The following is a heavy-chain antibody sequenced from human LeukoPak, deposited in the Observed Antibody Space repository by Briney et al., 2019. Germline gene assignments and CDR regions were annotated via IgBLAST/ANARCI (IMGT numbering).Heavy chain of an antibody. V-gene: IGHV3-30-3*01. CDR3: ARDLSSVLAYCGGDCYDSFDY. D-gene: IGHD2-21*02. CDR1: GFTFSSYA. Sequence: GGSLRLSCAASGFTFSSYAMHWVRQAPGKGLEWVAVISYDGSNKYYADSAKGRFTISRDNSKNTLYLQMNSLRAEDTAVYYCARDLSSVLAYCGGDCYDSFDYRGQGTLVTVSS. J-gene: IGHJ4*02. CDR2: ISYDGSNK.